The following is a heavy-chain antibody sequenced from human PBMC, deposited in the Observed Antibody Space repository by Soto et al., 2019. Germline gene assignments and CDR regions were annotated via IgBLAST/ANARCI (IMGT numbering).Heavy chain of an antibody. D-gene: IGHD3-10*01. V-gene: IGHV3-30*18. Sequence: GGSLRLSCAASGFTFSTYGMNWVRQAPGKGLEWVAIILYDGSNKYYAASVKGRFTISRDNSKNTLYLQMNSLRAEDTAVYYCAKDYYGSGSHYGMDVWGQGTTVTVSS. CDR3: AKDYYGSGSHYGMDV. CDR1: GFTFSTYG. CDR2: ILYDGSNK. J-gene: IGHJ6*02.